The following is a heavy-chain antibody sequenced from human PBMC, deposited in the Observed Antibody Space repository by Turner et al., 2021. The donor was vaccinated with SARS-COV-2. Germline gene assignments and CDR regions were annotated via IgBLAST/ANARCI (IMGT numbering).Heavy chain of an antibody. J-gene: IGHJ6*03. Sequence: QVQLVESGGGVVQPGRSLRLSCAASGFTFSSYVMPWVRQAPGKGLGWMAVISSDGSNKYYADSVKGRFTISRDNSKNTLYLQMSSLRAEDTAVYYCAKCGYQYYHYYYMDVWGKGTTVTVSS. CDR2: ISSDGSNK. V-gene: IGHV3-30*18. CDR3: AKCGYQYYHYYYMDV. CDR1: GFTFSSYV. D-gene: IGHD6-25*01.